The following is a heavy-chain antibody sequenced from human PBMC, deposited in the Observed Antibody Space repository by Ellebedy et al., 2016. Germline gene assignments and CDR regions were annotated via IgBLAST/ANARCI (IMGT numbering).Heavy chain of an antibody. CDR2: IIPIFGTA. J-gene: IGHJ4*02. D-gene: IGHD3-16*02. V-gene: IGHV1-69*13. CDR3: ARDPTSSAVWGELSLFHFDY. CDR1: GGTFSSYA. Sequence: SVKVSXXASGGTFSSYAISWVRQAPGQGLEWMGGIIPIFGTANYAQKFQGRVTITADESTSTAYMELSSLRAEDTAVYYCARDPTSSAVWGELSLFHFDYWGQGTLVTVSS.